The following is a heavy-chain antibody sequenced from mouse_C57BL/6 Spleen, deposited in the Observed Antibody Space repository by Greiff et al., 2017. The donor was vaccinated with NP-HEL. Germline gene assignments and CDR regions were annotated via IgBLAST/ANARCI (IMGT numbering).Heavy chain of an antibody. CDR1: GYTFTDYY. CDR3: ARPLYGSNYFDY. V-gene: IGHV1-26*01. D-gene: IGHD1-1*01. J-gene: IGHJ2*01. Sequence: EVQLQQSGPELVKPGASVKISCKASGYTFTDYYMNWVKQSHGKSLEWIGDINPNNGGTSYNQKFKGKATLTVDKSSSTAYMELRSLTSEDSAVYYCARPLYGSNYFDYWGQGTTLTVSS. CDR2: INPNNGGT.